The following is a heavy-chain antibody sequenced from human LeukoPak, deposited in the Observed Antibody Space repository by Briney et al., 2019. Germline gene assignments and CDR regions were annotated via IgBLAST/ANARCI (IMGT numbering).Heavy chain of an antibody. CDR3: ENRLVVGATTQVRSFDY. Sequence: SVKVSCKASGGTFSRYAISWVRQAPGQGLEWMGGIVPILGIANYAQKFQGRVTITEDKSTSTAYMELSSLRSEDTALYYCENRLVVGATTQVRSFDYGTGETLLTV. CDR1: GGTFSRYA. V-gene: IGHV1-69*10. J-gene: IGHJ4*02. D-gene: IGHD3-22*01. CDR2: IVPILGIA.